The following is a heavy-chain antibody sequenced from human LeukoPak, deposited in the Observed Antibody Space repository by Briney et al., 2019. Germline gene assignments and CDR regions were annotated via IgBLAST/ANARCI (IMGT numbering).Heavy chain of an antibody. CDR1: GFTFSDNY. CDR2: ARNKANSYTT. CDR3: ARVLYDFWSGYYFDY. Sequence: PGGSLRLSCAASGFTFSDNYMDWVRQAPGKGLEWVGRARNKANSYTTEYAASVKGRFTISRDDSKNSLYLQMNSLKTEDTAVYYCARVLYDFWSGYYFDYWGQGTLVTVSS. V-gene: IGHV3-72*01. J-gene: IGHJ4*02. D-gene: IGHD3-3*01.